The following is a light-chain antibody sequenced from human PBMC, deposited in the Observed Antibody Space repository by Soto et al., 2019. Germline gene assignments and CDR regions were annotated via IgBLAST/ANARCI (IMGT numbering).Light chain of an antibody. J-gene: IGKJ5*01. CDR2: AAS. V-gene: IGKV1-9*01. CDR1: QVISTS. CDR3: QQLFDPPIT. Sequence: DIQLTQSPSFLSPSIGESVTITCRASQVISTSLAWYQVKPGKAPQLLIYAASTLERGVPSRFSSTVAGTEFSLTITSLQPEDFATYYCQQLFDPPITFGQGTRLEIK.